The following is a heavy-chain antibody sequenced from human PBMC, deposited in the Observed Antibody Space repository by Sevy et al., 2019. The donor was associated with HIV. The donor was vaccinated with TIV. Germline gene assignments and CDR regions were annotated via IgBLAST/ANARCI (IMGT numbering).Heavy chain of an antibody. CDR1: GGSISSYY. V-gene: IGHV4-59*01. D-gene: IGHD6-6*01. J-gene: IGHJ6*02. CDR2: IYYSGST. CDR3: ARGSTKPYYGMDV. Sequence: SETLSLTCTVSGGSISSYYWSWIRQPPGKGLEWIGYIYYSGSTNYNPSLKSRVTISVDTSKNQFSLKLSSVTAADTAVYYCARGSTKPYYGMDVWGQGTTVTVSS.